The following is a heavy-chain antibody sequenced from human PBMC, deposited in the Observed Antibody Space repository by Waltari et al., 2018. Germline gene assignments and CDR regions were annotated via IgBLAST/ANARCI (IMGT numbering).Heavy chain of an antibody. Sequence: DVQLLASGGNLTQPGGSLRLSWAASGFTFASYAMRSGRQTPGKGLEWVSAISDRSSKTYYAESVKGRFTISRDNSGNMVYLQMDSLRAEDTAIYYCAKGLFAYFDSGGFYPFDSWGPGTQVTVSS. CDR2: ISDRSSKT. CDR3: AKGLFAYFDSGGFYPFDS. V-gene: IGHV3-23*01. D-gene: IGHD3-22*01. CDR1: GFTFASYA. J-gene: IGHJ4*02.